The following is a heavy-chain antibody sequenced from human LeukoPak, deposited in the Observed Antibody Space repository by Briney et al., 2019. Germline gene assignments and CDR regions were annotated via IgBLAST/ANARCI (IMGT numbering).Heavy chain of an antibody. V-gene: IGHV1-8*03. Sequence: ASVKVSCKASGYTFTSYGISWVRQATGQGLEWMGWMNPNGGNTGYAQKFQGRVTITRNTSISTAYMELSSLRSEDTAVYYCAREAYSSSSLRRLGSINNNWFDPWGQGTLVTVSS. CDR1: GYTFTSYG. D-gene: IGHD6-6*01. CDR2: MNPNGGNT. J-gene: IGHJ5*02. CDR3: AREAYSSSSLRRLGSINNNWFDP.